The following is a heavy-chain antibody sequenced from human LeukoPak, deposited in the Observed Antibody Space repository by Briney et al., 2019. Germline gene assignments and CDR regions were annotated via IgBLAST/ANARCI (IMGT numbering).Heavy chain of an antibody. CDR1: GFTVSSNY. CDR2: IYSGGST. V-gene: IGHV3-53*01. Sequence: GGSLRLSCAASGFTVSSNYMSWVRQAPGKGLEWVSVIYSGGSTYYADSVKGRFTISRDNSKNTLYLQMNSQRAEDTAVYYCARNSLAVAAFDIWGQGTMVTVSS. J-gene: IGHJ3*02. CDR3: ARNSLAVAAFDI. D-gene: IGHD6-19*01.